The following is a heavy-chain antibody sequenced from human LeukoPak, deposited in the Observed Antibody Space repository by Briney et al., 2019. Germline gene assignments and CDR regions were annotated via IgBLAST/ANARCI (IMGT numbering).Heavy chain of an antibody. V-gene: IGHV4-30-4*07. CDR2: ISYSGST. CDR1: GGSISSGGYS. CDR3: ARVDRYDIYFDY. Sequence: SQTLSLTCAVSGGSISSGGYSWSWIRQPPGKGLEWIGYISYSGSTYNNPSLKSRVTISVDTSKNQFSLKLSSVTAADTAAYYCARVDRYDIYFDYWGQGTLVTVSS. J-gene: IGHJ4*02. D-gene: IGHD3-9*01.